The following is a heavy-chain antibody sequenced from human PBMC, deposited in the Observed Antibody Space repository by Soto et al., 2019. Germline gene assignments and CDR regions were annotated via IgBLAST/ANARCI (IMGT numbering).Heavy chain of an antibody. CDR2: ISSSSYI. CDR1: GFTFSTYS. CDR3: ERDDPYGPVDY. J-gene: IGHJ4*02. Sequence: PGGSLRLSCAASGFTFSTYSMNWVRQAPGKGLEWVSSISSSSYISYADSVKGRLTISRDNAKNSLYLQMNSLRAEDTAVYYCERDDPYGPVDYWGQGTLVTVSS. V-gene: IGHV3-21*01. D-gene: IGHD3-10*01.